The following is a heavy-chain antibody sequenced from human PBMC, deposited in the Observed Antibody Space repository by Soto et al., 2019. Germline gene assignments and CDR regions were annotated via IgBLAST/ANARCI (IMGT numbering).Heavy chain of an antibody. CDR2: IVVGSGHT. D-gene: IGHD3-3*01. Sequence: GASVKVSCKASGFTFTTSAVQWVRQARGQRLEWIGWIVVGSGHTNYAQKFQERVTITRDMSTSTAYLQWSSLKATDTAMYYCARHAYDFWSGHPNPRYYYGMDVWGQGTTVTVSS. J-gene: IGHJ6*02. CDR3: ARHAYDFWSGHPNPRYYYGMDV. CDR1: GFTFTTSA. V-gene: IGHV1-58*01.